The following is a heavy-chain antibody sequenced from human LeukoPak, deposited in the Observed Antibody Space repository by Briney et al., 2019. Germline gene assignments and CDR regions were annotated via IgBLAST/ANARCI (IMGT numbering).Heavy chain of an antibody. J-gene: IGHJ4*02. CDR1: GFTLSSYG. CDR3: ARSYSSSRGTFDY. D-gene: IGHD6-6*01. V-gene: IGHV3-21*01. Sequence: GGSLRLSCAASGFTLSSYGMNWVRQAPGKGLEWVSSITSSSSYIYYADSVKGRFTISRDNAKSSLYLQMNSLRAEDTAVYYCARSYSSSRGTFDYWGQGTLVTVSS. CDR2: ITSSSSYI.